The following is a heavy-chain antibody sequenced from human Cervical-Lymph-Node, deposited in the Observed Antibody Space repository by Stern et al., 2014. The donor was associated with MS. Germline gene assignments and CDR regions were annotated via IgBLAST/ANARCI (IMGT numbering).Heavy chain of an antibody. Sequence: QLQLQESGPGLVKPSETLSLTCTVSGESIAGYYWNWIRQPPGKGLEWLGDIYYSGYTTYNPSLKSRVTISLDPSKSHFSLKVTSMTAADTAIYYCARQKWDRDTYFEYWGQGSLVTVSS. D-gene: IGHD1-26*01. J-gene: IGHJ4*02. CDR2: IYYSGYT. CDR3: ARQKWDRDTYFEY. V-gene: IGHV4-59*08. CDR1: GESIAGYY.